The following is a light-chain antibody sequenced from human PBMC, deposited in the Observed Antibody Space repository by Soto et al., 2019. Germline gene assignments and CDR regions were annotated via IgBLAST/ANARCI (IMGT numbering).Light chain of an antibody. V-gene: IGKV2-24*01. CDR2: KIS. CDR3: MQATQLPLL. CDR1: QSLVHSYENTY. J-gene: IGKJ4*01. Sequence: DIVMPQTPLSSTVTLGQPASISCRSSQSLVHSYENTYLSWLQQRPGQPPRLLLYKISNRFSGVPDRWSGSGAGTNFALKISRVEDEDVGVYYCMQATQLPLLFGGGTKVEIK.